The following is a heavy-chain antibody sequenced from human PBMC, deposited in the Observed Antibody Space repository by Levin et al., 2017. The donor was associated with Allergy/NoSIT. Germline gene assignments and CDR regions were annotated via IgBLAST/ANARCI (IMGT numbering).Heavy chain of an antibody. CDR1: GFTFTSFY. J-gene: IGHJ6*02. D-gene: IGHD3-22*01. CDR3: AREEGWGYYYGMDV. V-gene: IGHV3-7*01. Sequence: GESLKISCEASGFTFTSFYMSWVRQAPGEGLEWVANIKQGGSEKYYVDSVKGRFTISRDNAKNSLYLQMNSLRAEDTAVYYCAREEGWGYYYGMDVWGQGTTVTVSS. CDR2: IKQGGSEK.